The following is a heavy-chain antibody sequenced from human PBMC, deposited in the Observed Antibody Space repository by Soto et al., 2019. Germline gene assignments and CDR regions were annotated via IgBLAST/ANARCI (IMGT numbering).Heavy chain of an antibody. Sequence: PSETPSLTCTVSGGSIRSYYWSWIRQPPGKGLAWIGYIYYSGSTNYNPSLKSRVTISVDTSKNQFSLKLSSVTAADTAVYYCARLSPDTILVDYWGQGTLVTVSS. CDR2: IYYSGST. CDR1: GGSIRSYY. D-gene: IGHD3-3*01. V-gene: IGHV4-59*08. CDR3: ARLSPDTILVDY. J-gene: IGHJ4*02.